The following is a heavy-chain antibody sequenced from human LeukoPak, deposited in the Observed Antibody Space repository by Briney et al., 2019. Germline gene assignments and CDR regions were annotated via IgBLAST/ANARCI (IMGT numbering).Heavy chain of an antibody. D-gene: IGHD6-13*01. Sequence: ASVKVSCTASGYTFTSYDINWVRQATGQGLEWMGWMNPNNGNTGYAQKFQGRVTMTRNTSISTAYMELSSLRSEDTAVYYCARGGIAAAGYGMDVWGQGTTVTVSS. CDR2: MNPNNGNT. V-gene: IGHV1-8*01. CDR1: GYTFTSYD. CDR3: ARGGIAAAGYGMDV. J-gene: IGHJ6*02.